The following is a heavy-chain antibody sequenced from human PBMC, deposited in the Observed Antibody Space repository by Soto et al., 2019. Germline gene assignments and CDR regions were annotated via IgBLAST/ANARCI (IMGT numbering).Heavy chain of an antibody. J-gene: IGHJ4*02. CDR2: IRSKAYGGTT. Sequence: VQLVESGGGLVKPGRSLRLSCTASGFTFGDYAMSWFRQAPGKGLEWVGFIRSKAYGGTTEYAASVKGRFTISRDDSKSIAYLQMNSLKTEDTAVYYCTRVGFSRLGLERPWGVGEQPFDYWGQGTLVTVSS. CDR1: GFTFGDYA. CDR3: TRVGFSRLGLERPWGVGEQPFDY. V-gene: IGHV3-49*05. D-gene: IGHD3-10*01.